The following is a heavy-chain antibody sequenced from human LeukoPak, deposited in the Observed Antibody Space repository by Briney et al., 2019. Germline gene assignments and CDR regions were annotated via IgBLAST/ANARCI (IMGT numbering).Heavy chain of an antibody. CDR3: ARGPSLGYFDY. V-gene: IGHV1-69*02. Sequence: ASVKVSCKASGGTFSSYTNSWVRQAPRQGLEWMGRIIPILGIANYAQKFQGRVTITADKSTSTAYMELSSLRSEDTAVYYCARGPSLGYFDYWGQGTLVTVSS. CDR1: GGTFSSYT. CDR2: IIPILGIA. J-gene: IGHJ4*02.